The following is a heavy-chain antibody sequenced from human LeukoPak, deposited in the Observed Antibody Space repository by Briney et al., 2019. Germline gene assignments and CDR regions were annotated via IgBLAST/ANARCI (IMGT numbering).Heavy chain of an antibody. Sequence: GGSLRLSCAASGFTFSSYWMHWVRQAPGKGLVWVSRINSDGSSTSYADSVKGRFTISRDNAKNTLYLQMNSLRAEDTAVYYCARIVRASQVDCWGQGTLVTVSS. J-gene: IGHJ4*02. CDR2: INSDGSST. D-gene: IGHD1-26*01. CDR1: GFTFSSYW. V-gene: IGHV3-74*01. CDR3: ARIVRASQVDC.